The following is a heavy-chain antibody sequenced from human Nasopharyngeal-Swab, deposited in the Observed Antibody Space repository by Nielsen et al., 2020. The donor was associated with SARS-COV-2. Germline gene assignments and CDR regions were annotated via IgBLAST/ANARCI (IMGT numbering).Heavy chain of an antibody. J-gene: IGHJ4*02. CDR1: GVTFNIYT. Sequence: GESLKISCAASGVTFNIYTMNWVRQAPGKGLEWVSAISSSGDYIYYAPSVKGRFTISRDNAKNSLYLQMNSLRAEDTAVYYCARDTPAMFAYWGQGTLVTVSS. CDR2: ISSSGDYI. V-gene: IGHV3-21*01. CDR3: ARDTPAMFAY.